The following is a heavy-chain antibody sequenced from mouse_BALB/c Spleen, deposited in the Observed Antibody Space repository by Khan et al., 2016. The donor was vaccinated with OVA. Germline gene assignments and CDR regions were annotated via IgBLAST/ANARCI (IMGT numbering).Heavy chain of an antibody. CDR1: GYSITSDYA. J-gene: IGHJ4*01. CDR3: ARDGSRYYYAMDY. D-gene: IGHD2-3*01. V-gene: IGHV3-2*02. Sequence: VQLVESGPGLVKPSQSLSLTCTVTGYSITSDYAWNWIRQFPGHKLEWMGYISYSGSTNYNPSLKSLISITRDTSKNQFFLQLNSVTTEDTATYYCARDGSRYYYAMDYWGQGTSVTVSS. CDR2: ISYSGST.